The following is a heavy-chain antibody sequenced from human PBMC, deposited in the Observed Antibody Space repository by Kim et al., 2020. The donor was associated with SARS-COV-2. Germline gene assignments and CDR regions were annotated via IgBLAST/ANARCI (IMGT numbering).Heavy chain of an antibody. J-gene: IGHJ4*02. Sequence: TNYAQKLQGRVTMTTDTSTSTAYMELRSLRSDDTAVYYCARDLTSAGTNYWGQGTLVTVSS. V-gene: IGHV1-18*01. CDR3: ARDLTSAGTNY. CDR2: T. D-gene: IGHD6-19*01.